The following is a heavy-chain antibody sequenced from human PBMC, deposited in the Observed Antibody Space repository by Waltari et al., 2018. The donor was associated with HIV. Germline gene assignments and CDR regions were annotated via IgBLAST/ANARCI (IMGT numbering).Heavy chain of an antibody. V-gene: IGHV1-2*06. CDR3: ARDSYYYDSSGFFPDF. Sequence: QVQLVQSGAEVKKPGASVKVSCKASGYTFTASYMHWVRPAPGQGLEWMGRINLNSGDTNYGQKFQGRVTMTRDTSISTAYMELSRLRSDDTAVYYCARDSYYYDSSGFFPDFWGQGTLVTVSS. D-gene: IGHD3-22*01. J-gene: IGHJ4*02. CDR2: INLNSGDT. CDR1: GYTFTASY.